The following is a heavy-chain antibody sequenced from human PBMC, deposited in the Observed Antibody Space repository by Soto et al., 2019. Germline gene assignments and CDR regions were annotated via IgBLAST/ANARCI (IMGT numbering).Heavy chain of an antibody. V-gene: IGHV3-66*01. CDR3: AREPRYCRGGSCSITGDAYDI. J-gene: IGHJ3*02. CDR1: GFIVSDTY. Sequence: PGGSLRLSCTASGFIVSDTYVTWVRQAPGKGLEWVSVISNRGDTHYADSVRGRFSLSRDISDNTLHLQMNNLRVEDTAVYYCAREPRYCRGGSCSITGDAYDIWGQGTMVTVS. D-gene: IGHD2-15*01. CDR2: ISNRGDT.